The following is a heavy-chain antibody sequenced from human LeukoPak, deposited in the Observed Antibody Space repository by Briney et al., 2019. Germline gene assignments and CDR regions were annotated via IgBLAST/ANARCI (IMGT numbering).Heavy chain of an antibody. V-gene: IGHV4-59*01. D-gene: IGHD3-10*01. Sequence: SETLSLTCAVYGGSFSGYYWSWIRQPPGKGLEWIGYIYYSGSTNYNPSLKSRVTISVDTSKNQFSLKLSSVTAADTAVYYCARERRGYYGSGSYEAYYYYYMDVWGKGTTVTISS. J-gene: IGHJ6*03. CDR2: IYYSGST. CDR1: GGSFSGYY. CDR3: ARERRGYYGSGSYEAYYYYYMDV.